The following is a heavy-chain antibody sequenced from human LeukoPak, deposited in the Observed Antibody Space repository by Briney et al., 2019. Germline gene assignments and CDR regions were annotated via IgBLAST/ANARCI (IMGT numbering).Heavy chain of an antibody. CDR2: INPSGGST. D-gene: IGHD3-10*01. CDR1: GYTFTSYY. J-gene: IGHJ4*02. Sequence: GASVKVSCKASGYTFTSYYMHWVRQAPGQGLEWMGIINPSGGSTSYAQKFQGRVTMTRDTSTSTVYMDLSSLRSEDTAVYYCARAKPKNMVRGLIMRRESRYYFDYWGQGTLVTVSS. V-gene: IGHV1-46*01. CDR3: ARAKPKNMVRGLIMRRESRYYFDY.